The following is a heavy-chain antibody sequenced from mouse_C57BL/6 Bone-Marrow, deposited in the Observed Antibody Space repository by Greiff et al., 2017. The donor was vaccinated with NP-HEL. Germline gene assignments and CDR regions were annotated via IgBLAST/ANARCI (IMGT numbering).Heavy chain of an antibody. CDR2: ISYDGSN. J-gene: IGHJ3*01. Sequence: ESGPGLVKPSQSLSLTCSVTGYSITSGYYWNWIRQFPGNKLEWMGYISYDGSNNYNPSLKNRISITRDTSKNQFFLKLNSVTTEDTATYYCARDDGSSSLFAYWGQGTLVTVSA. CDR1: GYSITSGYY. D-gene: IGHD1-1*01. CDR3: ARDDGSSSLFAY. V-gene: IGHV3-6*01.